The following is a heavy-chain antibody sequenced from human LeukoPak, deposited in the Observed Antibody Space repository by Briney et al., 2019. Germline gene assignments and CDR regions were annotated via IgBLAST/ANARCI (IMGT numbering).Heavy chain of an antibody. V-gene: IGHV4-39*01. Sequence: PSETLSLTCTVSGGSISSSSYYWGWIRQPPGKGLEWIGSIYYSGSTYYNPSLKSRVTISVDTSKNQFSLKLSSVTAADTAVYHCARHHPGIAAAGDAFDIWGQGTMVTVSS. CDR3: ARHHPGIAAAGDAFDI. D-gene: IGHD6-13*01. CDR1: GGSISSSSYY. J-gene: IGHJ3*02. CDR2: IYYSGST.